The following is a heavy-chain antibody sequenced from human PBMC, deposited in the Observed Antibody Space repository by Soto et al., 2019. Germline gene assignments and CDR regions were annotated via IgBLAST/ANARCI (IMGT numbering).Heavy chain of an antibody. CDR3: ARARVVPAVPAPDY. D-gene: IGHD2-2*01. CDR2: ISDYNGNT. J-gene: IGHJ4*02. V-gene: IGHV1-18*01. CDR1: GYTFTSYG. Sequence: ASVKVSGKTSGYTFTSYGISWVRQAPGQGFEWMGWISDYNGNTTYAQKLQGRVAMTTDTSTSTAYMELRSLRSDDTAVYYCARARVVPAVPAPDYWGQGTLVTVSS.